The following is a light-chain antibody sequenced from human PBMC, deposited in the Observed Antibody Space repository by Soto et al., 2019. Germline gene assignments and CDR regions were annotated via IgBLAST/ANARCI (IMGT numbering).Light chain of an antibody. CDR2: EDD. CDR1: SGDVGNYNL. CDR3: CSYLGSSTV. Sequence: QSALPQPASVSGSPGQSITISCTGVSGDVGNYNLVSWYQQHPPKAPKLIIYEDDKRPSGVSNRFSGSKSGDTASLTISGLQSEDEAAYYCCSYLGSSTVFGGGTQLTVL. V-gene: IGLV2-23*01. J-gene: IGLJ7*01.